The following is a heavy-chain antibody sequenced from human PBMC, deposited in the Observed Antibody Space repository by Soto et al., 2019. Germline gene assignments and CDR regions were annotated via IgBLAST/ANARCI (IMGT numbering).Heavy chain of an antibody. CDR3: SYDHFGYKDF. Sequence: GGSLRLSCAASGYTFSHYWMHWVRQAPGKGLVWVSRVNPDGTITTYADSVKGRFTISRDNTKNKLYLQMNSLGVEDTALYYCSYDHFGYKDFWGQGTPVTVS. CDR2: VNPDGTIT. D-gene: IGHD3-10*01. V-gene: IGHV3-74*01. J-gene: IGHJ4*02. CDR1: GYTFSHYW.